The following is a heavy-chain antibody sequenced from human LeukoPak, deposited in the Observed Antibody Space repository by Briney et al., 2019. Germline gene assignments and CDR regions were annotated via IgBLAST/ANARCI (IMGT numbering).Heavy chain of an antibody. Sequence: ASVKVSCKASGYTFTDYSIHWVRQAPGQGLEWMGWINPNSGGTNYVQKFQGRITMTRDTSINTAYMELSRLRSNDTAVFYCARNTYYFDNSAGTFDFWGQGTLVTVSS. J-gene: IGHJ4*02. D-gene: IGHD3-22*01. V-gene: IGHV1-2*02. CDR3: ARNTYYFDNSAGTFDF. CDR2: INPNSGGT. CDR1: GYTFTDYS.